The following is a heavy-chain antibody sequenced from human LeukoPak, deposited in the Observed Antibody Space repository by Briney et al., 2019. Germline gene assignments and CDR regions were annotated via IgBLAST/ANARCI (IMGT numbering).Heavy chain of an antibody. D-gene: IGHD6-19*01. CDR3: ARVRHSSGWLKNNWFDS. Sequence: SQTLSLTCAISGDSVSSNSAAWSWIRQSPSRGLEWLGRTYYRSKWYNDYAVSVKSRITINPDTSKNQFSLQLNSVTPEDTAVYYCARVRHSSGWLKNNWFDSWGQGTLVTVSS. J-gene: IGHJ5*01. CDR2: TYYRSKWYN. CDR1: GDSVSSNSAA. V-gene: IGHV6-1*01.